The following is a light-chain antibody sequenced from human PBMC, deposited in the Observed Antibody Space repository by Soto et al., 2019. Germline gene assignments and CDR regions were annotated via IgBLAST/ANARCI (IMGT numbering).Light chain of an antibody. J-gene: IGLJ1*01. CDR2: DII. V-gene: IGLV2-14*03. CDR3: VSFTTSRSYV. CDR1: SSDVGAYIF. Sequence: QSVLTQPASVSGSPGQSITISFTGTSSDVGAYIFVSWYQQHPGKAPKLMIYDIINRPSGVSNRFSGSKSGNTASLTISGLQAEDEADYYCVSFTTSRSYVFGTGTKVTVL.